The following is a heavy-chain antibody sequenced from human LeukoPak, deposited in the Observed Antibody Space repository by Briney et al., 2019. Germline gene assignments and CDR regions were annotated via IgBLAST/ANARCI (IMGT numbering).Heavy chain of an antibody. V-gene: IGHV4-39*07. CDR1: GGSISSSSYY. D-gene: IGHD4/OR15-4a*01. J-gene: IGHJ4*02. CDR3: ARGRANEVYY. CDR2: INHSGST. Sequence: PSETLSLTCTVSGGSISSSSYYWGWIRQPPGKGLEWIGEINHSGSTNYNPSLKSRVTISVDTSKNQFSLKLSSVTAADTAVYYCARGRANEVYYWGQGTLVTVSS.